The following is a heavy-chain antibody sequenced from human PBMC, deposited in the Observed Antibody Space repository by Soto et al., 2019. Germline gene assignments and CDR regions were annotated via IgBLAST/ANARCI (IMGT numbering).Heavy chain of an antibody. D-gene: IGHD6-13*01. J-gene: IGHJ4*02. CDR1: GYSFTSYW. Sequence: PGESLKISCKGSGYSFTSYWIAWVRQMPGKGLEWMGIIYPGDSDTRYSPSFQGQVTISVDKSISTAYLQWSSLKASDTAMYYCARAGNSSRWYGDYWGQGTLVTVSS. V-gene: IGHV5-51*01. CDR3: ARAGNSSRWYGDY. CDR2: IYPGDSDT.